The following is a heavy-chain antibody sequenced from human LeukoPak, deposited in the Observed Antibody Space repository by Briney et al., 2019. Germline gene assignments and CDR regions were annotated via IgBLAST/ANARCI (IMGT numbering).Heavy chain of an antibody. CDR3: ATSRNYYDSSGPPRGTFDY. Sequence: SVKVSCTASGGTFSSYAISWVRQAPGQGLEWMGGIIPIFGTANYAQKFQGRVTITADESTSTAYMELSSLRSEDTAVNYCATSRNYYDSSGPPRGTFDYWGQGTLVTVSS. CDR1: GGTFSSYA. CDR2: IIPIFGTA. D-gene: IGHD3-22*01. V-gene: IGHV1-69*13. J-gene: IGHJ4*02.